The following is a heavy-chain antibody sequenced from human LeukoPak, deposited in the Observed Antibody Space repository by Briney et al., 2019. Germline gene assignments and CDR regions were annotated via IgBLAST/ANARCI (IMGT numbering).Heavy chain of an antibody. Sequence: SVKSSCKASGGTFRSYAISWVRQAPGQGLEWMGGIIPIFGTANYAQKFQGRVTITADKSTSTAYMELSSLRSEDTAVYYCALRVVVPAANYNWFDPWGQGTLVTVSS. CDR1: GGTFRSYA. D-gene: IGHD2-2*01. CDR2: IIPIFGTA. J-gene: IGHJ5*02. V-gene: IGHV1-69*06. CDR3: ALRVVVPAANYNWFDP.